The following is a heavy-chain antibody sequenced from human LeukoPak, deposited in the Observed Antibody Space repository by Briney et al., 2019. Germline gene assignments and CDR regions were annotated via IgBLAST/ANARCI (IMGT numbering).Heavy chain of an antibody. CDR2: ITDDGRKT. J-gene: IGHJ3*01. CDR3: ARNEAA. D-gene: IGHD6-25*01. Sequence: TGRSLRLSCAASGFIFSSYSMNWVRQAPGKGLEWVACITDDGRKTYHADSVKGRFTISRDDSRNTIYLQMSSLTPEDTAVYYCARNEAAWGQGTMVTVSP. V-gene: IGHV3-30*04. CDR1: GFIFSSYS.